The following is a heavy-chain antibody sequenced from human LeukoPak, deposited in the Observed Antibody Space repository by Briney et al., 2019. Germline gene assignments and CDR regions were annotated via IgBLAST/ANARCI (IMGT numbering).Heavy chain of an antibody. CDR3: ARDSPGGTTNWFDP. J-gene: IGHJ5*02. Sequence: GGSLRLSCAASGFTFSSYSMNWVRQAPGKGLEWVSSISSSSSYIYYADSVKGRFTTSRDNAKNSLYLQMNSLRAEDTAVYYCARDSPGGTTNWFDPWGQGTLVTVSS. CDR2: ISSSSSYI. CDR1: GFTFSSYS. D-gene: IGHD3-16*01. V-gene: IGHV3-21*01.